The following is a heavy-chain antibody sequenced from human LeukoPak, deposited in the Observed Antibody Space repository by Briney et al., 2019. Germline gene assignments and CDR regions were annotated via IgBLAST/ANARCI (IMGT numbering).Heavy chain of an antibody. CDR2: IYFSGNT. D-gene: IGHD1-26*01. Sequence: SETLSLTCTVSGGSIINYYWSWIRQPPGKGLEWVRYIYFSGNTRYNPSLQSRVIMSVDTSKNQVSLNLSSVAAADTAVYYCVRGGAATWYFDLWGRGTLVTVSS. J-gene: IGHJ2*01. CDR3: VRGGAATWYFDL. V-gene: IGHV4-59*08. CDR1: GGSIINYY.